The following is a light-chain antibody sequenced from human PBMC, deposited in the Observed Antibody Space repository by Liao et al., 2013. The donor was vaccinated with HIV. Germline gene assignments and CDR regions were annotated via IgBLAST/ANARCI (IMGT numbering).Light chain of an antibody. V-gene: IGLV3-1*01. J-gene: IGLJ2*01. CDR2: QDS. CDR1: KLGHKY. CDR3: QAWDRDTAL. Sequence: SYELTQPPSVSVSPGQTASIACSGDKLGHKYASWYQQKPGQSPVLVIYQDSQRPSGIPERFSGSNSENTGTLTISGTQAVDEAVYYCQAWDRDTALFGGGTKLTVL.